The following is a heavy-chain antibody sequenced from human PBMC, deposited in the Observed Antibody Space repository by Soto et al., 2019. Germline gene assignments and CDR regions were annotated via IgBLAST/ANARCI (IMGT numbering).Heavy chain of an antibody. CDR2: IYSGGYT. CDR3: GTHPGGGGY. V-gene: IGHV3-53*01. D-gene: IGHD3-10*01. Sequence: EVQLVESGGGLIQPGGSLRLSCAVSGFTVSNNYMSWVRQAPGKGLEGVSVIYSGGYTAYGDYVKGRFTISRDNSKNNLFLQINSPSADAPAVFSCGTHPGGGGYWGQGTLVTVSS. J-gene: IGHJ4*02. CDR1: GFTVSNNY.